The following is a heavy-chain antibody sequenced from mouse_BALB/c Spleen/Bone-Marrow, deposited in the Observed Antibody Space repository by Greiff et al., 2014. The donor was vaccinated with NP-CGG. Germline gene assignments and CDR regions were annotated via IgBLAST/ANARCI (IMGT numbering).Heavy chain of an antibody. Sequence: QVQLQQSGAELARPGASVKLSCKASGYTFTSYWMQWVKQRPGQGLEWIGATYPGDGDTRYTQKFKGKATLTADKSSSTAYMQLSSLASEDSAVYYCARTGAYYGSMDYWGQGTSVTVSS. J-gene: IGHJ4*01. CDR1: GYTFTSYW. D-gene: IGHD2-10*01. CDR3: ARTGAYYGSMDY. CDR2: TYPGDGDT. V-gene: IGHV1-87*01.